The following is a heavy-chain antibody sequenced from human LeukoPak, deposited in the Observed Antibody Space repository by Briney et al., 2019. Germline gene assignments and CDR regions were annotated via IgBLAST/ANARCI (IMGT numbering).Heavy chain of an antibody. Sequence: PSETLSLTCTVSGGSIRSYYWGWIRQPPGKGLEWIGSIYYSGSTYYNPSLRSRVTISVDTSKNQFSLKLSSVTAADTAVYYCARRMITFGGVISRWFDPWGQGTLVTVSS. CDR3: ARRMITFGGVISRWFDP. V-gene: IGHV4-39*01. CDR1: GGSIRSYY. J-gene: IGHJ5*02. D-gene: IGHD3-16*02. CDR2: IYYSGST.